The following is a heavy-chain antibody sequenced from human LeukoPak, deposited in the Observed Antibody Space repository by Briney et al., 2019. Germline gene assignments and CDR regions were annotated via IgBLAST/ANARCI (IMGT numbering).Heavy chain of an antibody. D-gene: IGHD6-19*01. Sequence: PSETLSFTCGVYGYSISCGYYWGWIRQPPGNGLEWIGNIYHTGSTYYNPSLRSRVTISVDTSKNQFFLKLTSVTAADTPVYYCARGLEGYSAGWSRFFEYWGQGTLATVSS. CDR1: GYSISCGYY. CDR3: ARGLEGYSAGWSRFFEY. J-gene: IGHJ4*02. V-gene: IGHV4-38-2*01. CDR2: IYHTGST.